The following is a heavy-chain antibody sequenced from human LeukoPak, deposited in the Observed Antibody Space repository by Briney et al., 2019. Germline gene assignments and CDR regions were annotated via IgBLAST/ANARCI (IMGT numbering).Heavy chain of an antibody. V-gene: IGHV1-2*02. J-gene: IGHJ4*02. CDR1: GYTFTGYY. CDR3: ARAPSYYYDSSGYYHPLAPFDY. Sequence: ASVKVSCKASGYTFTGYYTHWVRQAPGQGLEWMGWINPNSGGTNYAQKFQGRVTMTRDTSISTAYMELSRLRSDDTAVYYCARAPSYYYDSSGYYHPLAPFDYWGQGTLVTVSS. CDR2: INPNSGGT. D-gene: IGHD3-22*01.